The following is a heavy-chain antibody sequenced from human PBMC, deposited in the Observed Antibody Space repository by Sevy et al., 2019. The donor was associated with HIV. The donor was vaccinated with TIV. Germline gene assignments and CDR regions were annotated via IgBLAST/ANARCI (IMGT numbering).Heavy chain of an antibody. CDR2: ISGSGGST. J-gene: IGHJ4*02. Sequence: GSLRLSCAASGFTFSSYAMSWVRQAPGKGLEWVSAISGSGGSTYYADSVKGRFTISRDNSKNTLYLQMNSLRAEDTAVYYCAKDSLFGELFSGVYWGQGTLVTVSS. CDR1: GFTFSSYA. D-gene: IGHD3-10*02. V-gene: IGHV3-23*01. CDR3: AKDSLFGELFSGVY.